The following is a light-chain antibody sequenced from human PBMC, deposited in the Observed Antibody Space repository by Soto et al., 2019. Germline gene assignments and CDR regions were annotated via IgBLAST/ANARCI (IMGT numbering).Light chain of an antibody. J-gene: IGLJ1*01. CDR2: EVS. CDR1: SSDVGGYDF. CDR3: SSYTSSSDFYI. Sequence: SVLTQPASVSGSPGQAITISCTGASSDVGGYDFVSWFQQHPGKAPKLLIYEVSNRPSGVSNRFSGSKSGNTASLTISGLQAEDESDYFCSSYTSSSDFYIFGTGTKVTVL. V-gene: IGLV2-14*01.